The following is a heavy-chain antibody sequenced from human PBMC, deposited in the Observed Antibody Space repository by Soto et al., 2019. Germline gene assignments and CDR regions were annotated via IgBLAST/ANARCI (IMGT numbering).Heavy chain of an antibody. CDR1: GFTFSSYS. J-gene: IGHJ5*02. V-gene: IGHV3-48*01. CDR2: ISSSSSTI. D-gene: IGHD4-17*01. CDR3: ARDFMTTVPRSRRNWFDP. Sequence: GGSLRLSCAASGFTFSSYSMNWVRQAPWKGLEWVSYISSSSSTIYYADSVKGRFTISRDNAKNSLYLQMNSLRAEDTAVYYCARDFMTTVPRSRRNWFDPWGQGTLVTVSS.